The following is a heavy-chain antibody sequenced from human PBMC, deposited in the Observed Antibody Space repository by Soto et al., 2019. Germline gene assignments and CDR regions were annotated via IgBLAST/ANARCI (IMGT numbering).Heavy chain of an antibody. CDR2: IYYIGTT. J-gene: IGHJ4*02. CDR3: AREEKQLSRYGGDFDY. CDR1: DSSVNRGNYY. Sequence: SETLSLTCTVSDSSVNRGNYYWSWIRQPPGEGLDWSGHIYYIGTTNYNPSLKNRVTISIDTSKNQFSLKVTSVTAADTAMYFCAREEKQLSRYGGDFDYWGQGILVTVSS. V-gene: IGHV4-61*01. D-gene: IGHD3-16*01.